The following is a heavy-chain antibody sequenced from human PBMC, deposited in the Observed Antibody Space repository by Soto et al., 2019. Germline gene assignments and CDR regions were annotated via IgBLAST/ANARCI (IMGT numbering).Heavy chain of an antibody. CDR1: GFTFSDYY. D-gene: IGHD6-13*01. CDR2: ISSSGSTI. V-gene: IGHV3-11*01. Sequence: PGGSLRLSCAASGFTFSDYYMSWIRQAPGKGLEWVSYISSSGSTIYYADSVKGRFTISRDNAKNSLYLQMNSLRAEDTAVYYCARDQYSSSWYDYNWFDPWGQGTLVTVPS. J-gene: IGHJ5*02. CDR3: ARDQYSSSWYDYNWFDP.